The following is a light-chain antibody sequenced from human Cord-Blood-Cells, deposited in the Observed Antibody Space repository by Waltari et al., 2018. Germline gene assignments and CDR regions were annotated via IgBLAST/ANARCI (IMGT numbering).Light chain of an antibody. CDR3: QQRSNWPPNT. Sequence: EIVLTQPPATPSLSPGESATLSCRASQSVSSYLAWYQQKPGQAPRLLIYDASNRATGIPARFSGSGSGTDFTLTISSLEPEDFAVYYCQQRSNWPPNTFGPGTKVDIK. V-gene: IGKV3-11*01. J-gene: IGKJ3*01. CDR1: QSVSSY. CDR2: DAS.